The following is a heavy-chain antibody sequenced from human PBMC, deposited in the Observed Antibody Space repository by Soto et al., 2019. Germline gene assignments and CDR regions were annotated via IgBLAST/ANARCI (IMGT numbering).Heavy chain of an antibody. CDR3: ARAPGVDDSSGYYYVKSWFDP. V-gene: IGHV4-59*01. CDR2: IYYSGST. J-gene: IGHJ5*02. CDR1: GGSISSYY. D-gene: IGHD3-22*01. Sequence: SETLSLTCTVSGGSISSYYWSWIRQPPGKGLEWIGYIYYSGSTNYNPSLKSRVTISVDTSKNQFSLKLSSVTAADTAVYYCARAPGVDDSSGYYYVKSWFDPWGRGTLVTVSS.